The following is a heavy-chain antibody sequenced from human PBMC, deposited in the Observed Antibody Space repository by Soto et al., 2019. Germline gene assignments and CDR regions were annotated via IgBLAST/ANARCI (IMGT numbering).Heavy chain of an antibody. D-gene: IGHD5-12*01. Sequence: SETLSLTCTVSGGSISSYYWGWIRQPAGKALEWIGSIYSSGSTNHNPSLKSRVTMSIDTSKNQFSLKLSSVTAADTAVYYCARGMSGYDYIFDNWGQGTLVTVSS. CDR1: GGSISSYY. J-gene: IGHJ4*02. V-gene: IGHV4-4*07. CDR3: ARGMSGYDYIFDN. CDR2: IYSSGST.